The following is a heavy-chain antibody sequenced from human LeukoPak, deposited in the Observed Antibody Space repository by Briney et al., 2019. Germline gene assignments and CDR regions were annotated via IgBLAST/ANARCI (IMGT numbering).Heavy chain of an antibody. CDR3: ARSNSLDY. CDR2: IQYDGSEK. Sequence: GGSLRLSCAASGFSFSGYWMSWVRQAPGKGLEWVAHIQYDGSEKSYVDSVRGRFTISRDNAKNSLYLQMSSLRAEDTAVYYCARSNSLDYWGQGTLVTVSS. CDR1: GFSFSGYW. D-gene: IGHD4-23*01. J-gene: IGHJ4*01. V-gene: IGHV3-7*01.